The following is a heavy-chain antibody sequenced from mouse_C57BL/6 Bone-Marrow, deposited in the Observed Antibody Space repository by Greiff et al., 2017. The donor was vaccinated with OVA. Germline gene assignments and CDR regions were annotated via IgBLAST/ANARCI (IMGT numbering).Heavy chain of an antibody. J-gene: IGHJ3*01. CDR1: GFSLSPFGMG. CDR2: IWWDDDT. V-gene: IGHV8-8*01. D-gene: IGHD1-2*01. CDR3: ARIGGILRHPWFAY. Sequence: QVTLKESGPGILQPSQTLSLTCSFSGFSLSPFGMGVGWIRQPSGKGLEWLAHIWWDDDTYYNPAQKSRLAISRDTSKNQVFLRIANVDTADTATDYCARIGGILRHPWFAYWGQGTLVTVSA.